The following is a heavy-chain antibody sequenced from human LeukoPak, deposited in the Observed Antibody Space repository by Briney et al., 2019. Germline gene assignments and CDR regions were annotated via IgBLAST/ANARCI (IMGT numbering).Heavy chain of an antibody. J-gene: IGHJ4*02. D-gene: IGHD7-27*01. CDR2: INPSSGSR. Sequence: ASVKVSCTASGYIFTIYYMHWVRQAPGQGLEWMGIINPSSGSRSYAQKFQDRVKMTRDTSRSTVYMELSSLRSEDTAVYYCARRAGDHCYFDYWGQGTLVTVSS. CDR3: ARRAGDHCYFDY. CDR1: GYIFTIYY. V-gene: IGHV1-46*01.